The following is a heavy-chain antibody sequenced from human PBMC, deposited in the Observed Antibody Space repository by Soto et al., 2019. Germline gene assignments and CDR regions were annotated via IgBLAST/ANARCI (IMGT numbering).Heavy chain of an antibody. CDR1: GYTFPHYY. Sequence: RASVKVSCKASGYTFPHYYIHWVRQAPGQGLEWMGIINPNGGITTYAQKFRAGFSMTRDTSTSTVYLELSSLRSEDSAVYYCATSVNSAMAFDYWGQGTLVTVSS. D-gene: IGHD5-18*01. CDR3: ATSVNSAMAFDY. J-gene: IGHJ4*02. V-gene: IGHV1-46*01. CDR2: INPNGGIT.